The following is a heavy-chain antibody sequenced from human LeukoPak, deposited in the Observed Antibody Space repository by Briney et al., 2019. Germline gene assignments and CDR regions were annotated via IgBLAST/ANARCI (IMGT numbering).Heavy chain of an antibody. J-gene: IGHJ6*03. CDR3: AKMRGQLQLQYYMDV. D-gene: IGHD6-6*01. CDR2: ISGSGGST. Sequence: PGGSLRLSCAASGFTFSTYAMSWVRQAPGKGLEWVSTISGSGGSTFYADSVRGQFTISRYNSKNTVYLQMNILRVEDTAVLYCAKMRGQLQLQYYMDVWGPGTTVAVFS. CDR1: GFTFSTYA. V-gene: IGHV3-23*01.